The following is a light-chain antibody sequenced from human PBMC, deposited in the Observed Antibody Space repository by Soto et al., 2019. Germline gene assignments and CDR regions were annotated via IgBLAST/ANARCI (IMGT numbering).Light chain of an antibody. CDR1: SSDVGGYNY. J-gene: IGLJ1*01. CDR3: SSYTSSSTLV. V-gene: IGLV2-14*01. CDR2: DVS. Sequence: QSVLTPPASLSGSPGQSITISCTGTSSDVGGYNYVSWYQQHPGKAPKLMIYDVSNRPSGVSNRFSGSKSGNTASLTISGLQAEDEADYYCSSYTSSSTLVFGTGTKVTVL.